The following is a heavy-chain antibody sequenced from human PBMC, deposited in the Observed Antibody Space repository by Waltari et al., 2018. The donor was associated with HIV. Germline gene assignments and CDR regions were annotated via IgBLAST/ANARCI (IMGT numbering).Heavy chain of an antibody. Sequence: QVQLQESGPGPVKPSETLSLTCGVSGYSLTNGYYWGWIRRPPRKGLEGIGSTYYVGPTYYHPSLKSRVTISVDTSKNHFSLKVTSVTAADTAVYYCARKIPEGHAFDSWGQGTLVTVSS. D-gene: IGHD2-2*01. CDR1: GYSLTNGYY. CDR3: ARKIPEGHAFDS. V-gene: IGHV4-38-2*01. J-gene: IGHJ4*02. CDR2: TYYVGPT.